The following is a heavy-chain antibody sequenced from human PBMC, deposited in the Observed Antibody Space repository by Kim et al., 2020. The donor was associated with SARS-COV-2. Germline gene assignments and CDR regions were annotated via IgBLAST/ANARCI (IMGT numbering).Heavy chain of an antibody. V-gene: IGHV3-23*01. J-gene: IGHJ6*02. Sequence: GGSLRLSCAASGFTFSSYAMSWVRQAPGKGLEWVSAISGSGGSTYYADSVKGRFTISRDNSKNTLYLQMNSLRAEDTAVYYCAKWGGEVVIPNYYYYYGMDVWGQGTTVTVSS. CDR2: ISGSGGST. CDR1: GFTFSSYA. D-gene: IGHD3-22*01. CDR3: AKWGGEVVIPNYYYYYGMDV.